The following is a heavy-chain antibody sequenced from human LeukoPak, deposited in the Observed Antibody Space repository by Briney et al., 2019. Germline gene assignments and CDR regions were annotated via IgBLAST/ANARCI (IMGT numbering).Heavy chain of an antibody. J-gene: IGHJ3*02. V-gene: IGHV4-59*08. CDR1: GGSISSYY. CDR2: IYYSGST. Sequence: SETLSLTCTVSGGSISSYYWSWIRQPPGKGLEWIGYIYYSGSTNYNPSLKSRVTISVDTSKNQFSLKLSSVTAADTAVYYCAGGSDYGDYVPHDAFDIWGQGTMVTVSS. CDR3: AGGSDYGDYVPHDAFDI. D-gene: IGHD4-17*01.